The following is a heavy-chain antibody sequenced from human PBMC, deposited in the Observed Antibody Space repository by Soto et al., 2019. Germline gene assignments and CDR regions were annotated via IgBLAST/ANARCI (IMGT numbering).Heavy chain of an antibody. J-gene: IGHJ4*02. CDR2: IWYDGSNK. CDR3: ARFLGYCSSTSCYAAGGPVDY. Sequence: GGSLRLSCAASGFTLSSYGMHWVRQAPGKGLEWVAVIWYDGSNKYYADSVKGRFTISRDNSKNTLYLQMNSLRAEDTAVYYCARFLGYCSSTSCYAAGGPVDYWGQGTLVTVSS. D-gene: IGHD2-2*01. CDR1: GFTLSSYG. V-gene: IGHV3-33*01.